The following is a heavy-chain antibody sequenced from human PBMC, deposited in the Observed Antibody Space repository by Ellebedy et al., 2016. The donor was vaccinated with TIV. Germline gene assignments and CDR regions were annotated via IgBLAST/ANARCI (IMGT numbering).Heavy chain of an antibody. D-gene: IGHD2-2*03. V-gene: IGHV1-18*01. CDR3: ARDGYCSSTSCHDY. J-gene: IGHJ4*02. CDR1: GYTFTSYG. CDR2: ISAYNGNT. Sequence: ASVKVSCXASGYTFTSYGISWVRQAPGQGLEWMGWISAYNGNTNYAQKLQGRVTMTTDTSTSTAYMELRSLRSDDTAVYYCARDGYCSSTSCHDYWGQGTLVTVSS.